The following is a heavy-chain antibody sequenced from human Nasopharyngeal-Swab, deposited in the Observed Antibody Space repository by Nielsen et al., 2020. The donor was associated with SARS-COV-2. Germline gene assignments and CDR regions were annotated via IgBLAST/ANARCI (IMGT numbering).Heavy chain of an antibody. CDR2: IYTSGST. V-gene: IGHV4-4*07. CDR1: GGSISRYY. CDR3: ARGADYYDFWSGYPSGMDV. J-gene: IGHJ6*02. Sequence: SETLSLTCTVSGGSISRYYAGWIRQPAGEGLEWIGRIYTSGSTNYNPSLKSRVTMSVDTSKNQFSLKLSSVTAADTAVYYCARGADYYDFWSGYPSGMDVWGQGTTVTVSS. D-gene: IGHD3-3*01.